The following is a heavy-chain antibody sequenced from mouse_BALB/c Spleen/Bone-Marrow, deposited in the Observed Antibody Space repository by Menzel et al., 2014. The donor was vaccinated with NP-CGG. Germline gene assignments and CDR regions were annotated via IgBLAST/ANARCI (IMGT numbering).Heavy chain of an antibody. CDR3: ASYYYGSSGFAY. CDR1: GFNIKDTY. J-gene: IGHJ3*01. CDR2: IDPASGNT. Sequence: VQLQQPGAELVKPGASVKLSCTASGFNIKDTYMHWVKQRPEQGLEWIGRIDPASGNTKYDPKFQGKATITADTSSNTAYLQLSSLTSEDTAVYYCASYYYGSSGFAYWGQGTLVTVSA. V-gene: IGHV14-3*02. D-gene: IGHD1-1*01.